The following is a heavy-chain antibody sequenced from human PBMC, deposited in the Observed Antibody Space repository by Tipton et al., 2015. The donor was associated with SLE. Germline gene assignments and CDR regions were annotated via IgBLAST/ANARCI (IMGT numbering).Heavy chain of an antibody. CDR2: INPISGGT. J-gene: IGHJ4*02. D-gene: IGHD3-3*01. CDR3: ARSGLF. Sequence: QLVQSGPEVKKPGASVKVSCKASGNTFTGYHIHWVRQAPGQGLEWMGRINPISGGTNYAQKFQGRVTMTSDTSLSTAYMELSGLTSDDTAVYYCARSGLFWGQGTLVTVSS. CDR1: GNTFTGYH. V-gene: IGHV1-2*06.